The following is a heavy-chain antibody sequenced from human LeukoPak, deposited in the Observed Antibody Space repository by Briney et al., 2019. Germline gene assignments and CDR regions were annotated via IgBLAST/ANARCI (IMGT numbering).Heavy chain of an antibody. CDR2: ISSSSSYI. D-gene: IGHD6-19*01. J-gene: IGHJ4*02. CDR1: GFTFSSYS. Sequence: PGGSLRLSCAASGFTFSSYSMNWVRQAPGKGLEWVSSISSSSSYIYYADSVKGRFTISRDNAKNSLYLQMNSLRAEDTAVYYCARDTVAVAGRRADYWGQGTLVTVSS. CDR3: ARDTVAVAGRRADY. V-gene: IGHV3-21*01.